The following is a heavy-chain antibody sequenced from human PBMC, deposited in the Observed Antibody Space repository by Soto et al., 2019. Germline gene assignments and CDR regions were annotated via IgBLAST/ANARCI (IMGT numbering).Heavy chain of an antibody. CDR1: SASLSSSTYY. Sequence: SETLSLTCSVSSASLSSSTYYWSWIRQPPGRGPEWIGSIYYSGNTYYKPSLKSRVSISIDTSRNQFSLRLSSVTAADTAVYYCARAYYDTSGYSLDPWGQGILVTVSS. V-gene: IGHV4-39*07. CDR3: ARAYYDTSGYSLDP. CDR2: IYYSGNT. D-gene: IGHD3-22*01. J-gene: IGHJ5*02.